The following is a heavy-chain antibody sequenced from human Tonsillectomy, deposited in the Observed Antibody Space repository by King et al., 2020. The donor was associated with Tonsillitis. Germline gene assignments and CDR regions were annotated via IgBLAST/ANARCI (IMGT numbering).Heavy chain of an antibody. Sequence: VQLQESGPGLVKPSETLSLTCSVSGGSISTYFWSWIRQPAGKGLEWIGRIYRNGNTNYNPSLKSRVTMSVDTSKNQFSLNLSSVTAADTAVYYCARDGGNVYSSSWYRAPFDLWGQGTLVTVSS. CDR3: ARDGGNVYSSSWYRAPFDL. CDR1: GGSISTYF. V-gene: IGHV4-4*07. J-gene: IGHJ4*02. CDR2: IYRNGNT. D-gene: IGHD6-13*01.